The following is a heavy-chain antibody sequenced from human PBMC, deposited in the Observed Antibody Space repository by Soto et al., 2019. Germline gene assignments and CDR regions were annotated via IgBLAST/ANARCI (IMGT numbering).Heavy chain of an antibody. V-gene: IGHV4-39*01. Sequence: AETLSLTCNVSGGSLSSQNYFWVCVRQPPGKGVEWVGTVYYTGKNYVNPYLTGRVTLSLDTSKSQFYVSLSSVTAADTAVYYCAGYYCSPMNCPFDDWGQGVLVTVSS. J-gene: IGHJ4*02. CDR2: VYYTGKN. CDR1: GGSLSSQNYF. CDR3: AGYYCSPMNCPFDD. D-gene: IGHD2-15*01.